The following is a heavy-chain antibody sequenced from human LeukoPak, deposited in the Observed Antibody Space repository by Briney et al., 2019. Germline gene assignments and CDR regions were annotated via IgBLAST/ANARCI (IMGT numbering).Heavy chain of an antibody. D-gene: IGHD3-9*01. CDR1: GFTVEFSFSGYA. J-gene: IGHJ4*02. CDR3: AKDRGGLWLFDFDS. V-gene: IGHV3-23*01. CDR2: ISGSGGDT. Sequence: GGSLRLSCAASGFTVEFSFSGYAMSWVRQAPGKGLEWVSAISGSGGDTYYADSVEGRFTISRDNSKNTLYLQMNSLRVEDTAVYYCAKDRGGLWLFDFDSWGQGALVTVSS.